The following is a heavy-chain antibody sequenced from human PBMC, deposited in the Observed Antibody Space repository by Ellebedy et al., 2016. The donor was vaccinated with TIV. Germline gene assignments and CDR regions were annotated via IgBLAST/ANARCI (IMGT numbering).Heavy chain of an antibody. CDR2: INGDGSIT. CDR3: STLVTVTSSMSPFDY. J-gene: IGHJ4*02. CDR1: GFTFSSYW. V-gene: IGHV3-74*01. Sequence: GESLKISCAASGFTFSSYWMHSVRQAPGKGLVWVSRINGDGSITNYADSVKGRFTISRDNAKNTLYLQMNSLRAEDTAVYFCSTLVTVTSSMSPFDYWGQGTLVTVSS. D-gene: IGHD4-17*01.